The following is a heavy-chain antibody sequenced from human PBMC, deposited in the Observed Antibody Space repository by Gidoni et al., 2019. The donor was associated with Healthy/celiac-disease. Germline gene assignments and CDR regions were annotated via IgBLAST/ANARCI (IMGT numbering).Heavy chain of an antibody. D-gene: IGHD2-21*01. CDR3: AKADIVVQSGWFDP. CDR2: IRYNGSNK. Sequence: QVQLVESGGGVVQLGGSVRRSCAASGFTFSSYGMHWVRQAPGMGLEWVAFIRYNGSNKYYADSVKCRFTISRDNSKNTLYLQMNSLRAEDTAVYYGAKADIVVQSGWFDPWGQGTLVTVSS. V-gene: IGHV3-30*02. CDR1: GFTFSSYG. J-gene: IGHJ5*02.